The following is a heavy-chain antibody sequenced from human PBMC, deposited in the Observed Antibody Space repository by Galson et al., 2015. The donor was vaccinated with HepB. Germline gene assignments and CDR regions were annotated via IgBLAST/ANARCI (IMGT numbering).Heavy chain of an antibody. CDR1: GFTSSSYA. V-gene: IGHV3-23*01. Sequence: SLRLSCAASGFTSSSYAMTWVRQAPGKGLEWVSSITSNGGRTFSTNSAKGRFTISRDNSRNTVVLQLSSLRPEDTAVYYCAKDGIMVSNNPYQLHFWGQGTLVSVSS. CDR2: ITSNGGRT. CDR3: AKDGIMVSNNPYQLHF. D-gene: IGHD2-8*01. J-gene: IGHJ4*02.